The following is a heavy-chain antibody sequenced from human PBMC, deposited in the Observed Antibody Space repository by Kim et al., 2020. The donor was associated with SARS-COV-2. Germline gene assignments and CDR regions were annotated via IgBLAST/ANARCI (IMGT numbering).Heavy chain of an antibody. V-gene: IGHV4-30-4*01. CDR2: IYSSDST. CDR1: GVSMRAGNHF. Sequence: SETLSLTCNVSGVSMRAGNHFWGWVRQPPGKGLDWIGYIYSSDSTYYNPSLKSRVTISLDTSRNQFSLRLTSVTATDTAVYYCARGDYFHYAMAIWGKGT. J-gene: IGHJ6*04. CDR3: ARGDYFHYAMAI.